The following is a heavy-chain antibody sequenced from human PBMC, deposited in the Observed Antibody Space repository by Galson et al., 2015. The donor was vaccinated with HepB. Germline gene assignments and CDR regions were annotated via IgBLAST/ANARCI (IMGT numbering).Heavy chain of an antibody. CDR2: INHSGST. Sequence: ETLSLTCAVYGGSFSGYYWSWIRQPPGKGLEWIGEINHSGSTNYNPSLKSRVTISVDTSKNQFSLKLSSVTAADTAVYYCAREGPTYYYDSSGYYYDYWGQGTLVTVSS. CDR1: GGSFSGYY. D-gene: IGHD3-22*01. V-gene: IGHV4-34*01. J-gene: IGHJ4*02. CDR3: AREGPTYYYDSSGYYYDY.